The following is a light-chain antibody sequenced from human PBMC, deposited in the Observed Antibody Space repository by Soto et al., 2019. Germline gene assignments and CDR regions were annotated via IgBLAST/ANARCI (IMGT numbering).Light chain of an antibody. CDR2: AAS. Sequence: EIVLTQSPATLSLSPGERAILSCRASQSVGTYLAWYQQKPGQAPRLLIYAASNRATGIPARFGGSGSGTDFTLTSNNLEPEDFAVYYWQQRSNRPGTFGPGTKVDIK. V-gene: IGKV3-11*01. J-gene: IGKJ3*01. CDR3: QQRSNRPGT. CDR1: QSVGTY.